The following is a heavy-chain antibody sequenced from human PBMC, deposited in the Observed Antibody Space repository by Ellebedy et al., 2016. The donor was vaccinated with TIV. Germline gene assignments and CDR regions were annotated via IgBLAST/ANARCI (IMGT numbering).Heavy chain of an antibody. V-gene: IGHV3-23*01. CDR1: DFIFKNHA. Sequence: GESLKISCAASDFIFKNHAMSWIRQAPGKGLEWVSTISGSAISTYYTDSVKGRFTISRDESTSTVLLQMNSLRAEDTAIYYCAKDIGGFLGFDSWGQGTVVTVSS. CDR2: ISGSAIST. J-gene: IGHJ4*02. CDR3: AKDIGGFLGFDS. D-gene: IGHD1-26*01.